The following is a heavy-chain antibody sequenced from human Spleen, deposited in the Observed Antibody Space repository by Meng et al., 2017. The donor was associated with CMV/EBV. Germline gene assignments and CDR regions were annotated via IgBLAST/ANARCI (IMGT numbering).Heavy chain of an antibody. J-gene: IGHJ1*01. D-gene: IGHD6-19*01. Sequence: SETLSLTCAVYGGSFNGYFWTWVRQPPGKGLEWIGEINHTGSTNFNASLKSRVTMSVDRSKNQFSLKLRSVTAADTAVYYCARDRPKSQWLVRGYFQHWGQGTLVTVSS. CDR3: ARDRPKSQWLVRGYFQH. CDR1: GGSFNGYF. CDR2: INHTGST. V-gene: IGHV4-34*01.